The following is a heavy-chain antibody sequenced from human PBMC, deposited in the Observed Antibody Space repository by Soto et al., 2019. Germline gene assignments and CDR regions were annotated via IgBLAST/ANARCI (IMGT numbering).Heavy chain of an antibody. V-gene: IGHV3-66*01. CDR2: IYSGGST. D-gene: IGHD5-18*01. Sequence: EVQLVESGGGLVQPGGSLRLSCAASEFTVSSNYMSWVRQAPGKGLEWVSVIYSGGSTYYADSVKGRFTISRDNSKNTLYLQMNSLRAEDTAVYYCARSPYSYGPIDYWGQGTLVTVSS. CDR1: EFTVSSNY. J-gene: IGHJ4*02. CDR3: ARSPYSYGPIDY.